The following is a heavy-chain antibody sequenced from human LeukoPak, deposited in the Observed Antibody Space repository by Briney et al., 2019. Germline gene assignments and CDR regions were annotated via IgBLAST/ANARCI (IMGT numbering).Heavy chain of an antibody. J-gene: IGHJ4*02. CDR2: IHYSGST. CDR1: GGSISGNY. V-gene: IGHV4-59*08. Sequence: SETLSLTCTVSGGSISGNYWSWIRQPPGKGLEWIGYIHYSGSTNYNPSLKSRVTMSADTTKNQFSLKLSSVTAADTAVYYCARQAHCTSDLCYPFDYWGQGTLVTVSS. CDR3: ARQAHCTSDLCYPFDY. D-gene: IGHD2-8*01.